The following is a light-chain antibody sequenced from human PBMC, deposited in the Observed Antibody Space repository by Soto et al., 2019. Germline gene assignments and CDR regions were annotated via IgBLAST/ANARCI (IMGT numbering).Light chain of an antibody. J-gene: IGKJ2*01. CDR2: DAS. CDR1: QDISNY. V-gene: IGKV1-33*01. CDR3: QQYDNLPPFT. Sequence: DIQMTQSPSSLSASVGDRVTITCQASQDISNYLNWYQQKPGKAPKLLIYDASNLETGVPSSFIGSGSGTDFPITITSLQPEDIATYYCQQYDNLPPFTFGQGTKLEIK.